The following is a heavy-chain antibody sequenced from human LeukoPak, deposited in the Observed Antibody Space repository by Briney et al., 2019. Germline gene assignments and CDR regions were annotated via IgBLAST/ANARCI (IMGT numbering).Heavy chain of an antibody. Sequence: PSETLSLTCAVYGGSFSGYYWNWIRQPPGKGLEWIGEINNSGSTNYNPSLKSRVTISEDTSKNQFSLKLSSVTAADTAVYYCARAFRGIFGVFEAFDIWGQGTMVTVSS. V-gene: IGHV4-34*01. D-gene: IGHD3-3*01. CDR2: INNSGST. CDR1: GGSFSGYY. J-gene: IGHJ3*02. CDR3: ARAFRGIFGVFEAFDI.